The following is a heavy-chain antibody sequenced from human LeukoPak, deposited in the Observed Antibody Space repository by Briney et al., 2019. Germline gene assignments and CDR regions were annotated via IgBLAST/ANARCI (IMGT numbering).Heavy chain of an antibody. CDR3: AKGPVSGSAFSHY. J-gene: IGHJ4*02. V-gene: IGHV3-30*02. Sequence: GGSLRLSCAASGFAFSSYGMHWVRQAPGKGLEWVAFIRYDGSNKYYADSVKGRLTISRDNSKNTLYLQMNSLRAEDTAVYYCAKGPVSGSAFSHYWGQGTLVTASS. CDR2: IRYDGSNK. CDR1: GFAFSSYG. D-gene: IGHD1-26*01.